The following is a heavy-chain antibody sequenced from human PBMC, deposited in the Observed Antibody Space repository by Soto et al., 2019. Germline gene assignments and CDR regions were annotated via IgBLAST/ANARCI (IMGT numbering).Heavy chain of an antibody. CDR1: GGSISSGGYY. V-gene: IGHV4-31*03. Sequence: QVQLQESGPGLVKPSQTLSLTCTVSGGSISSGGYYWSWIRQHPGKGLEWIGYIYYSGSTYYNPSLTSRVTISVDTSKNQFSRKLSSVTAADTAVYYCESIVSSAHGEFSDWGQGTLVTVSS. J-gene: IGHJ4*02. CDR3: ESIVSSAHGEFSD. CDR2: IYYSGST. D-gene: IGHD3-10*01.